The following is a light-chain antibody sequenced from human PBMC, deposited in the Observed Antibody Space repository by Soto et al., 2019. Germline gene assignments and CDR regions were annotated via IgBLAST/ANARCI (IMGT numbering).Light chain of an antibody. CDR1: SSDICSYNY. CDR3: KSFTTSNAYV. V-gene: IGLV2-14*01. CDR2: DVS. Sequence: QSVLTQPASVSGSPGQSIAISCTGTSSDICSYNYVSWYQQHPGKAPKLMIYDVSNRPSGVSDRFSGSKSGNTASLTISGLPAVDEADYYCKSFTTSNAYVFGTGTKVTVL. J-gene: IGLJ1*01.